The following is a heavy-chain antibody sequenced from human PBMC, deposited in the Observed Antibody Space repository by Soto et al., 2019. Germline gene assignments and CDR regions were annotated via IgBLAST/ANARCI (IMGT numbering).Heavy chain of an antibody. CDR2: INHSGST. D-gene: IGHD6-19*01. J-gene: IGHJ1*01. CDR3: ARWGAVAGTGYFQH. V-gene: IGHV4-34*01. Sequence: SETLSLTCAVYGGSFSGYYWSWIRQPPGKGLEWIGEINHSGSTNYNPSLKSRVTISVDTSKNQFSLKLSSVTAADTAVYYCARWGAVAGTGYFQHWCQGTLVTVSS. CDR1: GGSFSGYY.